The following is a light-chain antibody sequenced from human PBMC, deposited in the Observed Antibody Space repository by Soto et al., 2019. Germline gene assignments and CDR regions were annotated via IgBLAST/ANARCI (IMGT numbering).Light chain of an antibody. CDR3: AAWDDSLSGWV. Sequence: QSALTQPPSASGTPGQRVTISCSGSSSNIGSNYLYWYQQLPGTAPKLVIYRNNQRPSGVPDRFSGSKSGTSASLAISGLRSGDEADYYCAAWDDSLSGWVFGGGTKLTVL. CDR2: RNN. J-gene: IGLJ3*02. CDR1: SSNIGSNY. V-gene: IGLV1-47*01.